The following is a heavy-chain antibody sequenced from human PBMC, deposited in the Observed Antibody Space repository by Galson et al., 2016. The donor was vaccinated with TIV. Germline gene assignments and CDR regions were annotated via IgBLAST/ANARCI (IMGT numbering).Heavy chain of an antibody. Sequence: SVKVSCKASGYTFTRYYMHWMRQAPGQGLEWMGVIDPSGGSTTYTQKFQGRVTMTRDTSTSTVYMELSSLTSEDTAVYHCATYGSGRQASFDFWGQGTLVTVSS. V-gene: IGHV1-46*03. CDR3: ATYGSGRQASFDF. CDR2: IDPSGGST. D-gene: IGHD3-10*01. CDR1: GYTFTRYY. J-gene: IGHJ4*02.